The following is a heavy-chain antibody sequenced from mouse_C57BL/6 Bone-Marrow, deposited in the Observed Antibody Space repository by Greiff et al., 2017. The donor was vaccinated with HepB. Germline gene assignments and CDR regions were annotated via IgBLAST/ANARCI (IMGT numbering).Heavy chain of an antibody. J-gene: IGHJ4*01. D-gene: IGHD1-1*01. V-gene: IGHV5-6*01. CDR3: ARHVYYYGSSYPNYYAMDY. Sequence: EVHLVESGGDLVKPGGSLKLSCAASGFTFSSYGMSWVRQTPDKRLEWVATISSGGSYTYYPDSVKGRFTISRDNAKNTLYLQMSSLKSEDTAMYYCARHVYYYGSSYPNYYAMDYWGQGTSVTVSS. CDR2: ISSGGSYT. CDR1: GFTFSSYG.